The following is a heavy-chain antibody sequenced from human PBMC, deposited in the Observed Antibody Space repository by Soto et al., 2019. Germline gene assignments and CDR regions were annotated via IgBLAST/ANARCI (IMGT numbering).Heavy chain of an antibody. Sequence: QVQLVESGGSVVQPGRSLRLSCAASGFTFSTYAIHWVRQAPGKGLEWVAVISYDGRNNYYADSVKGRFTIYRDDSHNTLYLQMNSLGPEDTAVYHCARVGAAGSRRNLWFDCWGQGTLVPVSS. CDR1: GFTFSTYA. CDR3: ARVGAAGSRRNLWFDC. V-gene: IGHV3-30*04. J-gene: IGHJ5*01. CDR2: ISYDGRNN. D-gene: IGHD6-13*01.